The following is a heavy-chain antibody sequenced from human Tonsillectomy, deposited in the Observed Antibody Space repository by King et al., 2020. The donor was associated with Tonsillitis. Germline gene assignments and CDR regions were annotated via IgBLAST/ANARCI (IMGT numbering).Heavy chain of an antibody. J-gene: IGHJ4*02. CDR1: GGSISSSSYY. CDR2: GYYDGST. CDR3: ARVAGNGNYFDY. D-gene: IGHD6-19*01. Sequence: QLQESGPGLVKPSETLSLTCTVSGGSISSSSYYWAWIRQPPGKGLEWIGAGYYDGSTYYNPSLKSRVTISVDTSKNQFSLKLSSVSAADSALYYCARVAGNGNYFDYWGQGTLVTVSS. V-gene: IGHV4-39*07.